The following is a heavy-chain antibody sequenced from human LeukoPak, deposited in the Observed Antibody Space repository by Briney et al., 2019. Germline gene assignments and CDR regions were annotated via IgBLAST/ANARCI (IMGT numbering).Heavy chain of an antibody. J-gene: IGHJ5*02. CDR2: IGTYGGDT. Sequence: ASVKVSCKATSRISWVRQAPGQGLEWMGWIGTYGGDTYYAQKFQGRITVTTDTSTSTVYMELRNLRSDDTAVYYCARDLWNFYDDSGYNRDFDPWGQGTLVTVSS. CDR3: ARDLWNFYDDSGYNRDFDP. CDR1: TSR. D-gene: IGHD3-22*01. V-gene: IGHV1-18*01.